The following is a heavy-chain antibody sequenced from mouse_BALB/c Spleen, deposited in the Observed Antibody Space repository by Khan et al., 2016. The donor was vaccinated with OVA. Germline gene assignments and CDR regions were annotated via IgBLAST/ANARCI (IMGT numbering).Heavy chain of an antibody. CDR3: ARGTWAY. D-gene: IGHD3-3*01. CDR1: GFTFSSFG. CDR2: INSGSSTI. J-gene: IGHJ2*01. V-gene: IGHV5-17*02. Sequence: VQLKESGGGLVQPGGSQKLSCAASGFTFSSFGMHWVRQAPEKGLEWVAYINSGSSTIYYADPVKGRFTISRDNPKNTLFLQMTSLRSEDTAMYYCARGTWAYWGQGTTLTVSS.